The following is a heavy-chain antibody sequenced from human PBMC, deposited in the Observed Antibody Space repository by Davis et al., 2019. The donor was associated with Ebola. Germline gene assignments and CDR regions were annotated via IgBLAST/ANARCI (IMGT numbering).Heavy chain of an antibody. D-gene: IGHD1-26*01. CDR1: GASMTSGGYY. V-gene: IGHV4-31*03. J-gene: IGHJ4*02. Sequence: MPSETLSITCTVSGASMTSGGYYWTWIRQHPGRGLEWIGYISYGGRTSYNPSLKSRIIISEDTAKNQFSLKLSSVTAADTAVYYCAISNLWEVDSWGQGTLVTVSS. CDR3: AISNLWEVDS. CDR2: ISYGGRT.